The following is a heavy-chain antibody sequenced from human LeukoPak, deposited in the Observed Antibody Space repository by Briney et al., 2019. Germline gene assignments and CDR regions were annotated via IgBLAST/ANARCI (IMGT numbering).Heavy chain of an antibody. Sequence: GGSLRLSCAADGFTFRKHWMSWVRQAKGKGLECVAKINEDGNEKHYVDSVEGRFTISRDNAKNSLYLQMNSLRAEDTAVYYCARDGGFAWFDPWGQGTLVTVSS. CDR1: GFTFRKHW. V-gene: IGHV3-7*01. J-gene: IGHJ5*02. CDR2: INEDGNEK. CDR3: ARDGGFAWFDP. D-gene: IGHD3-10*01.